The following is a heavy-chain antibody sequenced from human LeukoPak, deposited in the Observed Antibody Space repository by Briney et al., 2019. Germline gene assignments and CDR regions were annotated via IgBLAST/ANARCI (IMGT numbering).Heavy chain of an antibody. CDR1: GGSISSDY. Sequence: SETLSLTCTVSGGSISSDYWSWIRQPAGKGLEWIGRIYNGGTKYNPSLENRVTISLDTSKSHFSLKLTSVTAADTAVYYCSRAGTGFNIPGAYWGQGTLVTVSS. J-gene: IGHJ4*02. CDR3: SRAGTGFNIPGAY. D-gene: IGHD1-14*01. CDR2: IYNGGT. V-gene: IGHV4-4*07.